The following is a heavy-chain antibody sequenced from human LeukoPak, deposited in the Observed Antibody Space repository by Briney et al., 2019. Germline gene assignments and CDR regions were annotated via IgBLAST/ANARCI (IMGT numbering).Heavy chain of an antibody. D-gene: IGHD2-15*01. CDR1: GYTFTAYY. CDR2: IDTNSGGT. V-gene: IGHV1-2*02. CDR3: ASEAFCAGGSCYLHRVAS. J-gene: IGHJ4*02. Sequence: ASVKVSCKASGYTFTAYYMHWVRQAPGQGLEWMGWIDTNSGGTKYAQKFQGRVTITRDTSIGTAYMELSGLISDDTAVYYCASEAFCAGGSCYLHRVASWGPGTLVTVSS.